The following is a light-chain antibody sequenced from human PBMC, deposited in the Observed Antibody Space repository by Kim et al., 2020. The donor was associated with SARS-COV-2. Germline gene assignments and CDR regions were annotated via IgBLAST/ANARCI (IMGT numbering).Light chain of an antibody. CDR2: RNN. Sequence: QSVLTQPPSASGTPGQRVTISCSGGSSKIGSNYVYWYQHLPGTAPKLLIYRNNQRPSGVPDRFSGSKSATSASLAISGLRSEDEADYYCAAWDDSLSGYVFGSGTKVTVL. V-gene: IGLV1-47*01. CDR3: AAWDDSLSGYV. J-gene: IGLJ1*01. CDR1: SSKIGSNY.